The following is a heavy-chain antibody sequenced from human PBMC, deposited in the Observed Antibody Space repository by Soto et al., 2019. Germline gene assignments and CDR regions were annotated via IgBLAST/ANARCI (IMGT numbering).Heavy chain of an antibody. V-gene: IGHV3-64*01. CDR2: ISSNGVGT. CDR1: GFTLSGYA. J-gene: IGHJ6*03. CDR3: ARRARPGFYYMDV. Sequence: EVQLAGSGGGLAQPGGSLRLSCAASGFTLSGYAMGWVRQAPGKGLEYVSGISSNGVGTYYANSVQGRFTISRDNSKNTVYLQMGSLRPEDMAVYYCARRARPGFYYMDVWGKGTTVTVSS. D-gene: IGHD6-6*01.